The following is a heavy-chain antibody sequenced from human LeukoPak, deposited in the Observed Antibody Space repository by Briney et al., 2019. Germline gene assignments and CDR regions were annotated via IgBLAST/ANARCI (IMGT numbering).Heavy chain of an antibody. Sequence: GRSLRLSCAASGFTFSNYGMHWVRQAPGKGLEWVAVISYDGSNKYYADSVKGRFTISRDNSKNTLYLQMNSLRAEDTAVYYCAKEHITIFGVVTTRYYYGMDVWGQGTTVTVSS. CDR2: ISYDGSNK. V-gene: IGHV3-30*18. CDR3: AKEHITIFGVVTTRYYYGMDV. CDR1: GFTFSNYG. J-gene: IGHJ6*02. D-gene: IGHD3-3*01.